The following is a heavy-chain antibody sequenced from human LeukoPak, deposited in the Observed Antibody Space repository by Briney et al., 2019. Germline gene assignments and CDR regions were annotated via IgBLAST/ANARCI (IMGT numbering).Heavy chain of an antibody. D-gene: IGHD3-10*01. Sequence: GGSLRLSCAASGFTFSSYELYWVRQAPGKGLEWISYISSSSSTIKYADSVRGRFTISRADARESLFLQMNSLRAEDTAIYYCGASRQFVGAFDIWGQGTLATVSS. V-gene: IGHV3-48*03. J-gene: IGHJ3*02. CDR1: GFTFSSYE. CDR3: GASRQFVGAFDI. CDR2: ISSSSSTI.